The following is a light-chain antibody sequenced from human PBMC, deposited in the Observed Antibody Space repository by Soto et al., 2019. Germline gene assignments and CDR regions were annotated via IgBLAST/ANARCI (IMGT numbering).Light chain of an antibody. CDR3: QSYDSSLSAL. CDR2: GNS. J-gene: IGLJ3*02. V-gene: IGLV1-40*01. Sequence: QSVLTQPPSVSGAPGQRVTISCTGSSSNIGAGYDVHWYQQLPGTAPKLLIYGNSNRPSGVPDRFSGSESGTSASLAITGLQADDEADYYCQSYDSSLSALFGGGTKLTVL. CDR1: SSNIGAGYD.